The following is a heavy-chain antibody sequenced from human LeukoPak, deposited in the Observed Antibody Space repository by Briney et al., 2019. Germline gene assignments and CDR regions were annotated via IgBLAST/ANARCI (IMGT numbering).Heavy chain of an antibody. CDR3: ARGAIVPAALYHYYMDV. CDR2: IYYSGST. D-gene: IGHD2-2*01. Sequence: NPSETLSLTCTVSGGSISSSSYYWGWIRQPPGKGLEWIGSIYYSGSTYYNPSLKSRVTISVDTSENQFSLKLSSVTAADTAVYYCARGAIVPAALYHYYMDVWGKGTTVTVSS. J-gene: IGHJ6*03. CDR1: GGSISSSSYY. V-gene: IGHV4-39*01.